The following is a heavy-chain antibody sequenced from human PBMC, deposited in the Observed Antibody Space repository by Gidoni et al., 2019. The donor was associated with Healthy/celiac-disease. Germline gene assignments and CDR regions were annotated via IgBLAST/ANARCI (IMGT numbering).Heavy chain of an antibody. D-gene: IGHD2-15*01. J-gene: IGHJ4*02. CDR3: AREGVVVAAPSVY. V-gene: IGHV3-7*01. CDR1: DFTFRSYW. Sequence: EVQLVASGGGLVQPGGSLRLSCAACDFTFRSYWMSWVRQAPGKGLEWVANIKQDGSEKYYVDSVKGRFTISRDNAKNALYLQMNSLRSEDTAVYYCAREGVVVAAPSVYWGQGTLVTVSS. CDR2: IKQDGSEK.